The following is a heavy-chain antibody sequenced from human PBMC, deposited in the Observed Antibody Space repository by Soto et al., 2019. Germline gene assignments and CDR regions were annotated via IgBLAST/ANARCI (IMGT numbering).Heavy chain of an antibody. CDR2: INPSGGST. CDR3: ARPTPGYSSSWYSSAFDI. CDR1: GYTFTSYY. V-gene: IGHV1-46*01. Sequence: QVQLVQSGAEVKKPGASVKVSCKASGYTFTSYYMHWVRQAPGQGLAWMGIINPSGGSTSYAQKFQGRVTMTRDTSTSTVYMELSSLRSEDTAVYYCARPTPGYSSSWYSSAFDIWGQGTMVTVSS. D-gene: IGHD6-13*01. J-gene: IGHJ3*02.